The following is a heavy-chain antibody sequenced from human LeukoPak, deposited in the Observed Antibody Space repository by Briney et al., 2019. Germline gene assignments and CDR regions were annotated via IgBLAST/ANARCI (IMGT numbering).Heavy chain of an antibody. V-gene: IGHV3-23*01. Sequence: GGSLRLSCAASGFTFSDYAMSWVRQAPGKGLEWVSTISGSDGSTYYADSVKGRFTISRDNSKNTLHLQMDSLRAEDTAVYYCAKEGCTSTNCYCNYWGHGTLVTVSS. J-gene: IGHJ4*03. CDR2: ISGSDGST. CDR3: AKEGCTSTNCYCNY. D-gene: IGHD2-2*01. CDR1: GFTFSDYA.